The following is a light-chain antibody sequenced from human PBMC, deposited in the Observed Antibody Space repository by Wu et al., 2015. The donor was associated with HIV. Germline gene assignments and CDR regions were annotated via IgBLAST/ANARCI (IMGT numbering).Light chain of an antibody. CDR3: QQYGGSPPYT. Sequence: EIVMTQSPATLSVSPGERATLSCRASQSVSSNLAWYQQKLGQAPRLLIYGASTRATGIPVRFSGSGSERDFTLTINGLEPEDFAVYYCQQYGGSPPYTFGQGTKLEIK. J-gene: IGKJ2*01. CDR1: QSVSSN. V-gene: IGKV3-20*01. CDR2: GAS.